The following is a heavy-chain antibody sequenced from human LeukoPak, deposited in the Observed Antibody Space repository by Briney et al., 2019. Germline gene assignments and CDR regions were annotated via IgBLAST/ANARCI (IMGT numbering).Heavy chain of an antibody. CDR1: GYSFASYW. Sequence: KPGESLRISCKASGYSFASYWIAWVRQMPGKGLEWMGVIYPGNSDITYSPSFQGQVTISADKSVSTAYLHWSSLKASDTAIYYCARHLSSITSCPNYWGQGTLVTVSS. CDR3: ARHLSSITSCPNY. J-gene: IGHJ4*02. V-gene: IGHV5-51*01. D-gene: IGHD2-2*01. CDR2: IYPGNSDI.